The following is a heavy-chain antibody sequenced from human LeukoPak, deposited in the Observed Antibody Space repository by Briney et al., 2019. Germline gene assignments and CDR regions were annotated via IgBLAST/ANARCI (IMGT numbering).Heavy chain of an antibody. V-gene: IGHV3-30*04. Sequence: GGSLRLSCAASGFTFSSYAMHWVRQAPGKGLEWVAVISYDGSNKYYAGSVKGRFTISRDNSKNTLYLQMNSLRAEDTAVYYCARDLSEYQLLFGFDYWGQGTLVTVSS. CDR2: ISYDGSNK. CDR1: GFTFSSYA. D-gene: IGHD2-2*01. CDR3: ARDLSEYQLLFGFDY. J-gene: IGHJ4*02.